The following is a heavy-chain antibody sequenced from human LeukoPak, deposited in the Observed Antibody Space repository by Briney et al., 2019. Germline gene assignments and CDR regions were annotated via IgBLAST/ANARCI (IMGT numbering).Heavy chain of an antibody. CDR1: AFTFSTYA. V-gene: IGHV3-23*01. Sequence: GGSLRLSCAASAFTFSTYAMSWVRLAPGKGLEWVSVISGIGGSTYYAGSVKGRFTSSRDNSNNTLYMQMNSLRVEDTAVYYCAKSGGLSGSGRLAMDVWGQGTTVTVSS. CDR3: AKSGGLSGSGRLAMDV. CDR2: ISGIGGST. J-gene: IGHJ6*02. D-gene: IGHD3-10*01.